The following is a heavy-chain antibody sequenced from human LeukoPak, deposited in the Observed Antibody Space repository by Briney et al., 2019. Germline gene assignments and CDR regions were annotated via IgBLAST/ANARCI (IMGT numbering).Heavy chain of an antibody. CDR2: IKSKTDGGTT. Sequence: GGSLRLSCAASGFTFSNAWMSWVRQAPGKGLEWVGRIKSKTDGGTTDYAAPVKGRFTISRDDSKNTLYLQMNSLKTEDTAVYYCTTDILVLLNYDSGGYPYWSAAFDIWGQGTMVTVSS. CDR3: TTDILVLLNYDSGGYPYWSAAFDI. V-gene: IGHV3-15*01. D-gene: IGHD3-22*01. CDR1: GFTFSNAW. J-gene: IGHJ3*02.